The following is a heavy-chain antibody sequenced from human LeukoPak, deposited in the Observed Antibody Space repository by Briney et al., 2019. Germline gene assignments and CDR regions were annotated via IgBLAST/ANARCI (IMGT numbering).Heavy chain of an antibody. D-gene: IGHD5-24*01. CDR1: GGSISSYY. CDR3: ASGAGGWLQFDY. Sequence: SETLSLTCTVSGGSISSYYWSWLRQPAGKGLELIGRIYTSGSTNYNPSLKSRVTMSVDTSKNQFSLKLSSVTAADTAVYYCASGAGGWLQFDYWGQGTLVTVSS. V-gene: IGHV4-4*07. CDR2: IYTSGST. J-gene: IGHJ4*02.